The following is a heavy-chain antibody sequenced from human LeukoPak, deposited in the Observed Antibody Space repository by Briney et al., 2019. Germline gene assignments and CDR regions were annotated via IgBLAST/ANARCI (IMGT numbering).Heavy chain of an antibody. CDR1: GYTFTSYG. D-gene: IGHD1-26*01. J-gene: IGHJ4*02. V-gene: IGHV1-24*01. CDR2: FDPEDGET. CDR3: ATPQLGLVGATRYYFDY. Sequence: GASVKVSCKASGYTFTSYGISWVRQAPGKGLEWMGGFDPEDGETIYAQKFQGRVTMTEDTSTDTAYMELSSLRSEDTAVYYCATPQLGLVGATRYYFDYWGQGTLVTVSS.